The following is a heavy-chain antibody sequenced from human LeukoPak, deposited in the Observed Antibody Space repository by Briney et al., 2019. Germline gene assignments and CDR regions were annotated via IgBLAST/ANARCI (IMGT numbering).Heavy chain of an antibody. D-gene: IGHD2-2*03. V-gene: IGHV1-69*04. CDR2: IIPILGIA. J-gene: IGHJ2*01. Sequence: ASVKVSCKASGGTFSSYAISWVRQAPGQGLEWMGRIIPILGIANYAQKFQGRVTITADKSTSTAYMELSSLRSEDTAVYYCASRGYCSSTSCHAIMAPRASRYFDLWGRGTLVTVSS. CDR3: ASRGYCSSTSCHAIMAPRASRYFDL. CDR1: GGTFSSYA.